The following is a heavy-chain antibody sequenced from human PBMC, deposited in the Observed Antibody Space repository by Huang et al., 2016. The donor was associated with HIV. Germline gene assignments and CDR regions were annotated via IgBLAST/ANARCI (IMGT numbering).Heavy chain of an antibody. CDR2: INYSGNT. CDR1: GGSISSYF. CDR3: ARAREDYYDDTAPYFDF. V-gene: IGHV4-59*01. J-gene: IGHJ4*02. Sequence: QVHLQESGPGLVKLSETLSLTCSVSGGSISSYFWSWIRQPPGKGLEWIAYINYSGNTNYNPSVKSRVTMSLDTAKNQFSLNLSSVTAADTAVYYCARAREDYYDDTAPYFDFWGQGILVSVSS. D-gene: IGHD4-17*01.